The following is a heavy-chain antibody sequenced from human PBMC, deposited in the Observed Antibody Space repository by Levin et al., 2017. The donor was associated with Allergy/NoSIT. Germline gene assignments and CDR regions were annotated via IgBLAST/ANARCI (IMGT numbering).Heavy chain of an antibody. D-gene: IGHD2-2*01. CDR2: ISSTGAAI. V-gene: IGHV3-21*01. J-gene: IGHJ4*02. CDR1: GFTFTTSS. CDR3: ARGGDQYDF. Sequence: LSLTCAASGFTFTTSSMNWVRQAPGKGLEWVSSISSTGAAIYYADSVKGRFTISRDNAKNSLYLQMNRLRVEDTAVYYCARGGDQYDFWGQGTLVTVSS.